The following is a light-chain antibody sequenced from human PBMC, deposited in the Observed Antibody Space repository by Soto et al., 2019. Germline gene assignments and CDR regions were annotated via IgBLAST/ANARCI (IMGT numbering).Light chain of an antibody. CDR2: SNY. Sequence: QLVLTQPPSASGTPGQRVTISCSGSSSNIESNTVTWYQQLPGTAPKLVIYSNYDRPSGVPDRFSGSTSGTSASLVIRGLQSEDEADYYCAAWDDILNGYVFGGGTKLTV. CDR3: AAWDDILNGYV. V-gene: IGLV1-44*01. J-gene: IGLJ1*01. CDR1: SSNIESNT.